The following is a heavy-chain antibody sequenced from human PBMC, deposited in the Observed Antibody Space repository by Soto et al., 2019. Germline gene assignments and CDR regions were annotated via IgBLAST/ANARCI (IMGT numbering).Heavy chain of an antibody. CDR3: ARWEGSGGDFDY. D-gene: IGHD6-19*01. CDR2: IYYSGST. Sequence: PSETLSLTCTVSGDSINSGGSYWSWIRQHPGKGLEWIGYIYYSGSTFYNPSLKSRVIISVDTSKNQFSLNLISVTAADTAVYYCARWEGSGGDFDYWGQGTLVTVSS. CDR1: GDSINSGGSY. J-gene: IGHJ4*02. V-gene: IGHV4-31*03.